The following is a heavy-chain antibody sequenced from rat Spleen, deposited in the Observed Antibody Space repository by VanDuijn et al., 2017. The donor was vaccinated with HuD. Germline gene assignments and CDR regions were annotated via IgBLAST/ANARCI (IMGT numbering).Heavy chain of an antibody. CDR1: GFSLTNYD. D-gene: IGHD3-1*01. CDR2: IWVNGNT. CDR3: TIHPRY. J-gene: IGHJ2*01. Sequence: QVQLKESGPGLVQPSQTLSLTCTVSGFSLTNYDVHWVRQPPGKGLEWMGVIWVNGNTNYNSALKSRLSISRDTSKNQVFLKMNSLQTDDTGTYYCTIHPRYWGQGVMVTVSS. V-gene: IGHV2-13*01.